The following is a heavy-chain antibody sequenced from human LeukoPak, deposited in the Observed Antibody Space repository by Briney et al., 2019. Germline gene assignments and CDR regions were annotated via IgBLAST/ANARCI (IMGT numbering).Heavy chain of an antibody. J-gene: IGHJ4*02. V-gene: IGHV4-59*01. Sequence: SETLSLTCTVSGGSISSYYWSWIRQPPGKGLEWIGYIYYSGSTNYNPSLKSRVTISVDTSKNQFSLKLSSVTAADTAVYYCARDGGGGDYGDYFDYWGQGTLVTVSS. D-gene: IGHD4-17*01. CDR2: IYYSGST. CDR3: ARDGGGGDYGDYFDY. CDR1: GGSISSYY.